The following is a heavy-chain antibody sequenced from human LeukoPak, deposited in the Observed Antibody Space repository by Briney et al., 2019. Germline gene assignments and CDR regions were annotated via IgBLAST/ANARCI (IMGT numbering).Heavy chain of an antibody. Sequence: SETLSLTCTVSGGSISSYYWSWIRQPPGKGLEWIGYIYYTGSTNYNPSLKTRLTISVDTSKNQFSLRLNSVTAADTAVYYCARLSQYYDSPTHHLDYWGQGILVTVSS. CDR2: IYYTGST. CDR3: ARLSQYYDSPTHHLDY. V-gene: IGHV4-59*08. CDR1: GGSISSYY. D-gene: IGHD3-16*01. J-gene: IGHJ4*02.